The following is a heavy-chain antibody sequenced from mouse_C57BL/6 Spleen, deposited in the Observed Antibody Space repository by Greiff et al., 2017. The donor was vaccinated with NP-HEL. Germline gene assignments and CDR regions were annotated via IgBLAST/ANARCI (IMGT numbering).Heavy chain of an antibody. V-gene: IGHV1-34*01. D-gene: IGHD3-3*01. J-gene: IGHJ4*01. CDR1: FSPFPASS. Sequence: EVKLQESGPELVKPVSSFPLSLLSSFSPFPASSLPWFPPLPGQSLEWLGYIYPPPCGTGYNQKFKGKATLTVDKSSSTAYMELRSLTSEDSAVYYCARTGTKAMDYWGQGTSVTVSS. CDR3: ARTGTKAMDY. CDR2: IYPPPCGT.